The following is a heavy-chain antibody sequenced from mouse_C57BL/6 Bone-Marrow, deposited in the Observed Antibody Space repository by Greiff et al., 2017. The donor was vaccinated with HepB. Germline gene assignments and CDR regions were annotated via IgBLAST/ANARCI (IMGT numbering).Heavy chain of an antibody. CDR1: GYTFTSYG. CDR2: IYPRSGNT. Sequence: VQLQQSGAELARPGASVKLSCKASGYTFTSYGISWVKQRTGQSLEWIGEIYPRSGNTYYNEKFKGKATLTADKSSSTAYMELRSLTSEDSAVYFCARGLRLRAMDYWGQGTSVTVSS. J-gene: IGHJ4*01. V-gene: IGHV1-81*01. D-gene: IGHD3-2*02. CDR3: ARGLRLRAMDY.